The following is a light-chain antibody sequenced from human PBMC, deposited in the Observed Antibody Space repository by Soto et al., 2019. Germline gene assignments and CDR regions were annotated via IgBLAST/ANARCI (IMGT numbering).Light chain of an antibody. CDR2: GAS. CDR1: QSVSSSY. Sequence: EIVLTQSPGTLSLSPGERATLSCRASQSVSSSYLAWYQQKPGQAPRLLTYGASNRATGIPDRFSGSGSGTDFTLTISRLEPEDFAVYYCQLYGSSSLAFGGGTKVDI. CDR3: QLYGSSSLA. J-gene: IGKJ4*01. V-gene: IGKV3-20*01.